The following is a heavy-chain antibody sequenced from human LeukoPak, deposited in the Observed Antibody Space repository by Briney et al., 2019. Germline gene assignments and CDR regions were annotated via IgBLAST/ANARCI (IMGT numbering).Heavy chain of an antibody. Sequence: SETLSLTCAVYGGSFSGYYWSWMRQPPGQGLEWIGGINHSGSTNYNPSLKSRVAISVDTSKNQFSPTLSAVTAADTAVYSCERGRDCSVGSCYSELLYWGQGTLVTVSS. D-gene: IGHD2-15*01. CDR3: ERGRDCSVGSCYSELLY. V-gene: IGHV4-34*01. CDR2: INHSGST. J-gene: IGHJ4*02. CDR1: GGSFSGYY.